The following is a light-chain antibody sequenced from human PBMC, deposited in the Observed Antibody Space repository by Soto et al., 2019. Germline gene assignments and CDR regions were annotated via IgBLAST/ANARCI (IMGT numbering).Light chain of an antibody. J-gene: IGKJ5*01. CDR2: PPS. Sequence: DIQMTQSPSSLSASVGDRVTITCQASQNINNYLNWYQQKPGRAPKLLIYPPSTLQSGVPSRFSGSGSGTDFTLTISSLQPEDFATYFCQQSYSTPITFGQGTRLEIK. CDR1: QNINNY. V-gene: IGKV1-39*01. CDR3: QQSYSTPIT.